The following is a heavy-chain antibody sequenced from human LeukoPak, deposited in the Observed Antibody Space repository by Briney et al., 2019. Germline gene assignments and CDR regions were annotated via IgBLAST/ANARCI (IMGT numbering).Heavy chain of an antibody. CDR1: GFTFSTYS. CDR2: ISSGSSTI. V-gene: IGHV3-48*01. CDR3: ARSVSTGSSVYFFRIFDY. J-gene: IGHJ4*02. Sequence: GGSLRLSCAASGFTFSTYSLNWVRQAPGKGLEWVSYISSGSSTIYYADSVKGRFTISRDNARNSLYLQLNSLRAEDTAVYYCARSVSTGSSVYFFRIFDYWGQGTLVTASS. D-gene: IGHD3-22*01.